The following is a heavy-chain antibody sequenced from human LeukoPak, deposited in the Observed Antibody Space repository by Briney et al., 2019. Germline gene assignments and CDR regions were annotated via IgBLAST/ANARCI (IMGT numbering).Heavy chain of an antibody. D-gene: IGHD6-19*01. CDR1: GFTFSSYA. V-gene: IGHV3-23*01. J-gene: IGHJ4*02. CDR2: ISGSGGST. CDR3: AKHSSGWRYSDY. Sequence: GGSLRLSCAASGFTFSSYAMSWVRQAPGKGLERVSAISGSGGSTYYADSVKGRFTISRDNSKNTLYLQMNSLRAEDTAVYYCAKHSSGWRYSDYWGQGTLVTVSS.